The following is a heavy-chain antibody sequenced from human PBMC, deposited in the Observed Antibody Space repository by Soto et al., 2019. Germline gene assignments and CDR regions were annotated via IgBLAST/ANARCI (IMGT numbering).Heavy chain of an antibody. CDR3: ASGERAYCSGDNCEHYFDN. D-gene: IGHD2-15*01. Sequence: QVQLVQSGAEVKKPGASVKVSCKTSGYTFTTYGVSWVRQAPGLGLEWMGWISGYNGNTNSAPKFQGRVSMTTDTTTSTAYKELRSLRSDDKAVYYCASGERAYCSGDNCEHYFDNWGKGTLVTVSS. V-gene: IGHV1-18*01. CDR2: ISGYNGNT. CDR1: GYTFTTYG. J-gene: IGHJ4*02.